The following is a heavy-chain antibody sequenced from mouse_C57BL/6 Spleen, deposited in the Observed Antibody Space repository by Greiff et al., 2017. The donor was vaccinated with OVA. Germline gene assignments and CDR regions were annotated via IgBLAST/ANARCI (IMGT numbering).Heavy chain of an antibody. Sequence: VQLKQSGPELVKPGASVKISCKASGYSFTGYYMNWVKQSPEKSLEWIVEINPSTGGTTYNQKFKAKATLTVDKSSSTAYMQLKSLTSEDSAVYYCARWDTTVVAPYWGQGTLVTVSA. J-gene: IGHJ3*01. CDR2: INPSTGGT. CDR1: GYSFTGYY. D-gene: IGHD1-1*01. V-gene: IGHV1-42*01. CDR3: ARWDTTVVAPY.